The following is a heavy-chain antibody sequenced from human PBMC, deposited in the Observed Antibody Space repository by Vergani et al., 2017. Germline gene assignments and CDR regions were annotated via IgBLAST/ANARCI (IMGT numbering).Heavy chain of an antibody. V-gene: IGHV1-69*02. Sequence: QVQLVQSGAEVKKPGSSVKVSCKASGGTFSSYTISWVRQAPGQGLEWMGRIIPILGIANYVQKFQGRVTITADKSTSTAYMELSSLRSEDTAVYYCARALGGIVVVTAFDYWGQGTLVTVSS. J-gene: IGHJ4*02. CDR3: ARALGGIVVVTAFDY. CDR1: GGTFSSYT. D-gene: IGHD2-21*02. CDR2: IIPILGIA.